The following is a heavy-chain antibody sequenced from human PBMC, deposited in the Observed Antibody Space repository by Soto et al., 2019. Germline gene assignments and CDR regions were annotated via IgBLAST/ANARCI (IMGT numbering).Heavy chain of an antibody. CDR2: IVVGSGNT. J-gene: IGHJ4*02. CDR1: GFTFTSSA. D-gene: IGHD2-2*01. V-gene: IGHV1-58*02. CDR3: AAGCSSTSCYAGILGVDY. Sequence: SVKVSCKASGFTFTSSAMQWVRQARGQRLEWIGWIVVGSGNTNYAQKFQERVTITRDMSTSTAYMELSSLRSEDTAVYYCAAGCSSTSCYAGILGVDYWGQGTLVTVSS.